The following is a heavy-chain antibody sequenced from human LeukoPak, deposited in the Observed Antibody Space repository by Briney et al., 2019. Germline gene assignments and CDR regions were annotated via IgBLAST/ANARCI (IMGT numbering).Heavy chain of an antibody. J-gene: IGHJ5*02. Sequence: ASVKVSCKASGYTFTSYGISWVRQAPGRGLEWMGWISAYNGNTNYAQKLQGRVTMTTDTSTSTAYMELRSLRSDDTAVYYCARLYYYDISNWFDPWGQGTLVTVSS. CDR1: GYTFTSYG. V-gene: IGHV1-18*01. CDR3: ARLYYYDISNWFDP. D-gene: IGHD3-22*01. CDR2: ISAYNGNT.